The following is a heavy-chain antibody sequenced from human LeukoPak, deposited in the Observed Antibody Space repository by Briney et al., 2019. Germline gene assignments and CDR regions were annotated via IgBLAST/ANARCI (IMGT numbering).Heavy chain of an antibody. CDR3: ARGSDFWSGYYVTGLDY. CDR1: GGSISSGDYY. CDR2: IYYSGST. V-gene: IGHV4-30-4*01. Sequence: SQTLSLTCTVSGGSISSGDYYWSWIRQPPGKGLEWIGYIYYSGSTYYNPSLKSRVTISVDTSKNQFSLKLSSVTAADTAVYYCARGSDFWSGYYVTGLDYWGQGTLVTVSS. J-gene: IGHJ4*02. D-gene: IGHD3-3*01.